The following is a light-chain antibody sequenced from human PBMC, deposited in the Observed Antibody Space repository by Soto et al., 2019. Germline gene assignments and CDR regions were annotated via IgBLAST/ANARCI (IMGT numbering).Light chain of an antibody. V-gene: IGLV2-14*01. CDR2: DVS. CDR1: SSDVGGYNF. J-gene: IGLJ2*01. CDR3: SSYTTTSTQV. Sequence: QPASVSEYPGQSVTISCTGTSSDVGGYNFVSWYQQHPGKAPKLIIYDVSDRPPGVSDRFSASKSGNTASLSISGLQAEDEADYYCSSYTTTSTQVFGGGTKLTVL.